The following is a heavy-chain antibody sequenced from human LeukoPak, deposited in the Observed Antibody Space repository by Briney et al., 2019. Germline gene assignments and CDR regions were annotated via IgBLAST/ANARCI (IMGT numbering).Heavy chain of an antibody. V-gene: IGHV1-8*01. J-gene: IGHJ4*02. CDR3: ARRHGRCSDGSCYYPDY. CDR2: MSPNSGNT. D-gene: IGHD2-15*01. CDR1: GYTFTSYD. Sequence: WASVKVSCKASGYTFTSYDINWVRQATGQGLEWMGWMSPNSGNTGYAQKFQGRVTMTRNSSITTAYMELSSLRSEDTAVYYCARRHGRCSDGSCYYPDYWGQGTLVTVSS.